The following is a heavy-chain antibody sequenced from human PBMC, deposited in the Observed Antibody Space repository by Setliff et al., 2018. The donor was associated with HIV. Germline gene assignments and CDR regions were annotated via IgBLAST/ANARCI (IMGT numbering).Heavy chain of an antibody. J-gene: IGHJ4*02. D-gene: IGHD4-4*01. CDR3: ARARGRAQLSYYFDS. CDR2: VSYSGGT. CDR1: SGSISVYY. Sequence: KLPETLSLTCSVPSGSISVYYWSWVRQPPGRGLEWIGYVSYSGGTSYNPTLDSRVTMSIDTARDQFSLKLSSVTAADTAVYYCARARGRAQLSYYFDSWGQGRLVTVSS. V-gene: IGHV4-59*01.